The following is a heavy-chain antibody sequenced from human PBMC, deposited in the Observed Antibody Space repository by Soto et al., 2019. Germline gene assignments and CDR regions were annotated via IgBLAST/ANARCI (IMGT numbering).Heavy chain of an antibody. CDR2: IYYSGST. V-gene: IGHV4-59*01. J-gene: IGHJ4*02. D-gene: IGHD3-9*01. Sequence: SETLSLTCTVSGGSISSYYWSWIRQPPGKGLEWIGYIYYSGSTNYNPSLKSRVTISVDTSKNQFSLKLSSVTAADTAVYYCARGLLRYFDWPLPYFDYWGQGTLVTVSS. CDR3: ARGLLRYFDWPLPYFDY. CDR1: GGSISSYY.